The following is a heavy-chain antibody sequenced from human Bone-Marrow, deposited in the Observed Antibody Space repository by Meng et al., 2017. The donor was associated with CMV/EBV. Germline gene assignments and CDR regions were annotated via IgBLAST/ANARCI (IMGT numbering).Heavy chain of an antibody. CDR2: IRFDGNNK. D-gene: IGHD2-2*01. CDR1: GFAFRDYG. Sequence: GESLKISCAASGFAFRDYGMHWVRQAPGKGLEWMAFIRFDGNNKFYADSVKGRFTISRDNSKTTLYLQMNSLRAEDTAVYFCAKCTSTIRISFSPYYAMDVWGLGTTVTVSS. V-gene: IGHV3-30*02. J-gene: IGHJ6*02. CDR3: AKCTSTIRISFSPYYAMDV.